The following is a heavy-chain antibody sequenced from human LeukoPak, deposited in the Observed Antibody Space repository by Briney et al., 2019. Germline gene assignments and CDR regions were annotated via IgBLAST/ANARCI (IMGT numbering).Heavy chain of an antibody. CDR3: AGAYYGSGSYPHYNWFDP. CDR1: AYLFMRYW. D-gene: IGHD3-10*01. V-gene: IGHV5-51*01. CDR2: IYPGDSDT. J-gene: IGHJ5*02. Sequence: HGESLKISCKGSAYLFMRYWIGWVRQTPGKGLEWMGIIYPGDSDTRYSPSFQGQVTISADKSISTAYLQWSSLKASDTAMYYCAGAYYGSGSYPHYNWFDPWGQGTLVTVSS.